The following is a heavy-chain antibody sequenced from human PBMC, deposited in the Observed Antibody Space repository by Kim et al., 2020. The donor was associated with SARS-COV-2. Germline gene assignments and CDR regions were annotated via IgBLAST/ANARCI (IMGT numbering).Heavy chain of an antibody. D-gene: IGHD1-26*01. V-gene: IGHV4-39*01. Sequence: LTSRVTISVDTSKNQFSLKLSSVTAAATAVYYCARWVGATSYYYYYGMDVWGQGTTVTVSS. J-gene: IGHJ6*02. CDR3: ARWVGATSYYYYYGMDV.